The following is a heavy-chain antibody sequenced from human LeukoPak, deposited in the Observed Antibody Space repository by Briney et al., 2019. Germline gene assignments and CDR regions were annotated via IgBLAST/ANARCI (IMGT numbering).Heavy chain of an antibody. CDR1: GFIFSNYA. CDR3: ARDNRPDSPGPYNWFDP. J-gene: IGHJ5*02. CDR2: ISHDGSNK. V-gene: IGHV3-30*04. D-gene: IGHD1-14*01. Sequence: GGSLRLSCAASGFIFSNYAIHWVRQAPGKGLEWVAVISHDGSNKNYANSVKGRFTISRDNSKNTLYLQMNSLRAEDTAVYYCARDNRPDSPGPYNWFDPWGQGTLVTVSS.